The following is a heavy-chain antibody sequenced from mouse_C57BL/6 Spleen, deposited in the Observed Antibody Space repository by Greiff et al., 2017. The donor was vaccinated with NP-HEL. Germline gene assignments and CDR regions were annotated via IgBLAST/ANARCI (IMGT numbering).Heavy chain of an antibody. Sequence: QVHVKQSGAELVKPGASVKMSCKASGYTFTSYWITWVKQRPGQGLEWIGDIYPGSGSTNYNEKFKSKATLTVDTSSSTAYMQLSSLTSEDSAVYYCAKEKDSSYYFDYWGQSTTLTVSS. CDR3: AKEKDSSYYFDY. V-gene: IGHV1-55*01. CDR2: IYPGSGST. CDR1: GYTFTSYW. J-gene: IGHJ2*01.